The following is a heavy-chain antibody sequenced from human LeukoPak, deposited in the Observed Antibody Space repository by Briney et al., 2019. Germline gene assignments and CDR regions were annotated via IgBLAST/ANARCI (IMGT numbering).Heavy chain of an antibody. CDR2: IYYSGST. V-gene: IGHV4-59*08. CDR3: ARQGSGGRAFDI. CDR1: GGSISTYF. D-gene: IGHD1-26*01. J-gene: IGHJ3*02. Sequence: SETLSLTCTVSGGSISTYFWSWIRQPPGKGLEWIGHIYYSGSTTYNPSLQSRVTISLDASKNQFSLRLSSVTAADTAVYYCARQGSGGRAFDIWGQGTMVTVSS.